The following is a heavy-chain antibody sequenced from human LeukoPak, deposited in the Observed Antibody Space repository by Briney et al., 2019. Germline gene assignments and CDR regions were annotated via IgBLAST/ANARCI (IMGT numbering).Heavy chain of an antibody. CDR3: VTHSSLADY. D-gene: IGHD6-13*01. CDR1: GFTFSTYE. CDR2: ITGSGSPI. Sequence: GGSLRLSCAASGFTFSTYEMKWVRQAPGKGLEWVSYITGSGSPIYYADFVKGRFTISRDNAKNSLSLQMNSLRADDTAIYFCVTHSSLADYWGQGTLVTVSS. J-gene: IGHJ4*02. V-gene: IGHV3-48*03.